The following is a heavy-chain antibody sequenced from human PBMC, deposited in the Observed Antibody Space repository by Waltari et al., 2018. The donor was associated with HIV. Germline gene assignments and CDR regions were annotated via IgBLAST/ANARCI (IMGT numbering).Heavy chain of an antibody. D-gene: IGHD6-19*01. J-gene: IGHJ4*02. V-gene: IGHV3-23*01. CDR2: ISGSGGST. Sequence: EVQLLESGGGLVQPGGSLRLSCAASGFTFSSYAMGWGRQAPGKGLEWVSAISGSGGSTYYADAVKGRFTISRDNSKNTLYLQMNSLRAEDTAVYYCAKRSRWLVQHSIFDYWGQGTLVTVSS. CDR1: GFTFSSYA. CDR3: AKRSRWLVQHSIFDY.